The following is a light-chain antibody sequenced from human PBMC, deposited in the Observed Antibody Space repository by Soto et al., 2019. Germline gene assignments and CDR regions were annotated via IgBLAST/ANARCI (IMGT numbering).Light chain of an antibody. CDR3: SSYTSSRTRV. J-gene: IGLJ3*02. CDR2: DVS. CDR1: SSDVGGYNY. Sequence: QSALTQPASVSGSPGQSITISCTGTSSDVGGYNYVSWYQQHPGKAPKLIIYDVSNRPSGVSNRFSGSKSGSTASLTISGLQAEDEADYYCSSYTSSRTRVFGGGTKVTVL. V-gene: IGLV2-14*01.